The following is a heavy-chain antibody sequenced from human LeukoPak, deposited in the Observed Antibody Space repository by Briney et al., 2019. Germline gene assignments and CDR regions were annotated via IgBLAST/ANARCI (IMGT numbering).Heavy chain of an antibody. CDR1: GFSLSSGYF. CDR3: ARQTGAGLFILP. D-gene: IGHD3/OR15-3a*01. J-gene: IGHJ4*02. CDR2: IYYRGST. V-gene: IGHV4-61*01. Sequence: SETLSLTCTVSGFSLSSGYFWGWIRQPPGKGLEWIGYIYYRGSTNFNPSLKSRVTISVDTSKNQFSLKLSSVTAADTAVYYCARQTGAGLFILPGGQGTLVTVSS.